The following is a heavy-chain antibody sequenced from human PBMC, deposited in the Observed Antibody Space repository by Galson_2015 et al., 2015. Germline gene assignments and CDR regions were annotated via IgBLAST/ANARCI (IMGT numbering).Heavy chain of an antibody. J-gene: IGHJ4*02. D-gene: IGHD2-21*02. CDR1: GFTFSSYA. V-gene: IGHV3-23*01. Sequence: LRLSCAASGFTFSSYAMSWVRQAPGKGLEWVSAISGSGGSTYYADSVKGRFTISRDNSKNTLYLQMNSLRAEDTAVYYCAKLSIVVVTAIHPHFDYWGQGTLVTVSS. CDR3: AKLSIVVVTAIHPHFDY. CDR2: ISGSGGST.